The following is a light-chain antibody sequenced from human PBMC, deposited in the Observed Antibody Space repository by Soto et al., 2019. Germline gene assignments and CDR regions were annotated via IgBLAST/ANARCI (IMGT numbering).Light chain of an antibody. CDR2: GAS. CDR1: QHINSDY. V-gene: IGKV3-20*01. Sequence: EIVLTQSPGTLSLSPRERSTLSCRASQHINSDYFAWYQQNPRQAPLLLIFGASTRAAGIRDRFSSSGAGAYFNIIISRLEPADFGVYCCQQYGSSHTFGQGTRLEI. CDR3: QQYGSSHT. J-gene: IGKJ5*01.